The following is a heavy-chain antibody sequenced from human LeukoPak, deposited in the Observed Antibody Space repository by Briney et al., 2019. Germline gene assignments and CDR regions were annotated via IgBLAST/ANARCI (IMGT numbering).Heavy chain of an antibody. J-gene: IGHJ3*02. Sequence: SVKVSCKASGYTFTSYDINWVRQAPGQGLEWMGGIIPIFGTANYAQKFQGRVTITADESTSTAYMELSSLRSEDTAVYYCARRRRLDYGDYVDAFDIWGQGTMVTVSS. CDR2: IIPIFGTA. CDR1: GYTFTSYD. CDR3: ARRRRLDYGDYVDAFDI. V-gene: IGHV1-69*13. D-gene: IGHD4-17*01.